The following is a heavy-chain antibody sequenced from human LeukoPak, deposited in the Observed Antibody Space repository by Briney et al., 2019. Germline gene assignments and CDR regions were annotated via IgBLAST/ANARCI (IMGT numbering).Heavy chain of an antibody. Sequence: GASVKVSCKASGGTFSSYAISWVRQAPGQGLEWMGGIIPIFGTANYAQKFQGRVTITADKSTSTAYMELSSLRSEDTAVYYCAGAVAGYNWFDPWGQGTLVTVSS. CDR3: AGAVAGYNWFDP. J-gene: IGHJ5*02. V-gene: IGHV1-69*06. CDR2: IIPIFGTA. D-gene: IGHD6-13*01. CDR1: GGTFSSYA.